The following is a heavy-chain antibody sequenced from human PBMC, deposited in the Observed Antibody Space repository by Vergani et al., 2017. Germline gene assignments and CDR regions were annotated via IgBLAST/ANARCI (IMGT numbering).Heavy chain of an antibody. V-gene: IGHV3-21*04. J-gene: IGHJ4*02. D-gene: IGHD4-17*01. CDR2: ISSSSSYI. Sequence: EVQLVESGGGLVKPGGSLRLSCAASGFTFSSYSMNWVRQAPGKGLEWVSSISSSSSYIYYADSVKGRFTISRDNAKNSLYLQMNSLRAEDTAVYYCASAYGDYTPHFDYWGQGTLVTVSS. CDR3: ASAYGDYTPHFDY. CDR1: GFTFSSYS.